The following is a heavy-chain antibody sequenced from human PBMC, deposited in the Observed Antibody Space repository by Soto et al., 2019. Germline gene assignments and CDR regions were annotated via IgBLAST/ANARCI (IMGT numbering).Heavy chain of an antibody. D-gene: IGHD3-22*01. CDR3: ARRFYDSSGYDSHCFDY. J-gene: IGHJ4*02. CDR2: IKEDGSEK. CDR1: GFIFSSYW. V-gene: IGHV3-7*01. Sequence: EVQLVESGGGLVQPGGSLRLSCAASGFIFSSYWMSWVRQAPGKGLEWVANIKEDGSEKYYADFVKGRFTISRDYAKNSLYLQMNGLRAEDTAVYYCARRFYDSSGYDSHCFDYWGQGTLVTVSS.